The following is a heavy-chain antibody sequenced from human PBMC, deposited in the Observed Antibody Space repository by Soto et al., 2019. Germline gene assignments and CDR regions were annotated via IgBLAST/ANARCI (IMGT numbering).Heavy chain of an antibody. J-gene: IGHJ4*02. CDR2: VYYSGTT. Sequence: QVQLQESGPGLVKPSETLSLTCTVSGGSVNSGSYYWTWIRQSPGRGLEWIGYVYYSGTTKYNPSLKSRATISVDTTNNQFSLRLAPMPPADTAVYYCARDYWANEKRFESWGQGTLVTVSS. CDR1: GGSVNSGSYY. V-gene: IGHV4-61*01. CDR3: ARDYWANEKRFES. D-gene: IGHD2-8*02.